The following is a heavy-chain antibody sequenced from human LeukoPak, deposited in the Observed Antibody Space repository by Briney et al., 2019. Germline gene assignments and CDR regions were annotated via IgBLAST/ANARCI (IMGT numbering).Heavy chain of an antibody. CDR3: AKGRTGTPFDY. V-gene: IGHV3-9*01. Sequence: GGSLRLSCAASGFTFDDYAMHWVRQAPGKGLEWVSGISWNSGSIGYADSVKGRFTISRDNAKNSLYLQMNSLRAEDTAVYYCAKGRTGTPFDYWGQGTLVTVSS. CDR2: ISWNSGSI. CDR1: GFTFDDYA. D-gene: IGHD1-14*01. J-gene: IGHJ4*02.